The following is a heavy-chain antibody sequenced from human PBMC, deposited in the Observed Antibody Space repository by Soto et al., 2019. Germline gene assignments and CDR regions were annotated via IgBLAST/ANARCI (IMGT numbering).Heavy chain of an antibody. CDR1: GFPFTSYG. CDR3: AAGYSFGDY. J-gene: IGHJ4*02. V-gene: IGHV3-30*03. CDR2: ISDDGSNK. Sequence: QVQLVESGGGVVQPGRSLRLSCAASGFPFTSYGMQWVRQAPGKGQEWVALISDDGSNKYYADSVQGRSTSSRDNSKKMLFLQMSSLRAEDTAVHYCAAGYSFGDYWGQGTLVTVSP. D-gene: IGHD5-18*01.